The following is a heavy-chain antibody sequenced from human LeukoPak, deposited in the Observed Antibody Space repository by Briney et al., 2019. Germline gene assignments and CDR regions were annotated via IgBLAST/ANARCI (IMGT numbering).Heavy chain of an antibody. CDR2: IYHSGST. J-gene: IGHJ3*02. CDR3: ARDTHGSLGALDI. V-gene: IGHV4-4*02. Sequence: SGTLSLTCAVSGGSIGSSNWWSWVRQPPGKGLEWIGEIYHSGSTNYNPSLKSRVTISVDKSKNQFSLKLSSVTAADTAVYYCARDTHGSLGALDIWGQGTMVTVSS. CDR1: GGSIGSSNW. D-gene: IGHD1-26*01.